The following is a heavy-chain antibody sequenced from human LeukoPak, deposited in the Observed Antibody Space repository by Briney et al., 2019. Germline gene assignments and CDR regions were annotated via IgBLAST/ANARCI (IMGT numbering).Heavy chain of an antibody. CDR1: GYTFTGYY. Sequence: ASVKVSCKASGYTFTGYYMHWVRQAPGQGLEWMGWINPNSGGTNYAQKFQGRVTMTRDTSISTAYMELGRPRSDDTAVYYCARDLIRSSILYWGQGTLVTVSS. V-gene: IGHV1-2*02. CDR3: ARDLIRSSILY. D-gene: IGHD6-6*01. CDR2: INPNSGGT. J-gene: IGHJ4*02.